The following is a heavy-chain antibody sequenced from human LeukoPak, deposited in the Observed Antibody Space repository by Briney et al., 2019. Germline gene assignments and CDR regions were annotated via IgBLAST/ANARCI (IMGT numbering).Heavy chain of an antibody. D-gene: IGHD5-18*01. V-gene: IGHV3-23*01. CDR3: AKDGGYSYGYEVN. CDR1: GFTFSSYA. Sequence: PGESLRLSCAASGFTFSSYAMSWVRQAPGKGLEWVSAISGSGGSTYYADSVKGRFTISRDNSKNTLYLQMNSLRAEDTAVYYCAKDGGYSYGYEVNWGQGTLVTVSS. CDR2: ISGSGGST. J-gene: IGHJ4*02.